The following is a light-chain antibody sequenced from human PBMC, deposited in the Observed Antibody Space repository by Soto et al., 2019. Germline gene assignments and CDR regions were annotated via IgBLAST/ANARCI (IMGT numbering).Light chain of an antibody. CDR2: AAS. J-gene: IGKJ4*01. CDR3: QKYNSAPLT. CDR1: QGIGVY. Sequence: DIQMTQSTSSLSASLGDRVTITCRASQGIGVYLAWFQQRPGNVPKLLIYAASTLQSGVPSRFSGSGSGTDFTLTISSLQPEDVATYYCQKYNSAPLTFGGGTKVEIK. V-gene: IGKV1-27*01.